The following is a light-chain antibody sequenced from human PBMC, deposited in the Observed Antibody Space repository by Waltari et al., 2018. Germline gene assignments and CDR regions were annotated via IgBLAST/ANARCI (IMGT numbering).Light chain of an antibody. CDR2: DAS. CDR1: QSVSIK. J-gene: IGKJ1*01. CDR3: QQYNGYFTWT. V-gene: IGKV3-15*01. Sequence: EIVMTQSPANLSVSPGESATLSCRASQSVSIKLAWYQQKPGQAPRLLISDASTRATVIPPRFSGSGSGTDFTLTISSLQPDDFATYYCQQYNGYFTWTFGQGTKVEIK.